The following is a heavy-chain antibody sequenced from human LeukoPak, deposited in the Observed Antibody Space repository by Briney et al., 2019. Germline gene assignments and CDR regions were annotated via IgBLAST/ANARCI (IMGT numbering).Heavy chain of an antibody. CDR3: AREAEPFSGYDWMEYLYYFDY. CDR1: GFTFSGYA. Sequence: GGSLRLSCAASGFTFSGYAMSWVRQAPGKGLEWVSVIYSGGSTYYADSVKGRFTISRDNSKNTLYLQMNSLRADDTAVYYCAREAEPFSGYDWMEYLYYFDYWGQGTLVTVSS. CDR2: IYSGGST. V-gene: IGHV3-53*01. D-gene: IGHD5-12*01. J-gene: IGHJ4*02.